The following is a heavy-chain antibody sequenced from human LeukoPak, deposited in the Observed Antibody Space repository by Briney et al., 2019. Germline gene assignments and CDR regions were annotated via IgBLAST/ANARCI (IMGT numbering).Heavy chain of an antibody. CDR2: IYYSGST. J-gene: IGHJ4*02. CDR3: ARNRRLGAEFDY. D-gene: IGHD1-26*01. V-gene: IGHV4-39*07. CDR1: GGSISSSSYY. Sequence: SKTLSLTCTVSGGSISSSSYYWGWIRQPPGKGLEWIGSIYYSGSTYYNPSLKSRVTISVDTSKNQFSLKLSSVTAADTAVYYCARNRRLGAEFDYWGQGTLVTVSS.